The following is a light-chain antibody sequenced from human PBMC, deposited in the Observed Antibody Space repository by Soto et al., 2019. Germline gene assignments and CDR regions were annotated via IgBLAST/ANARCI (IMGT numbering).Light chain of an antibody. CDR1: QSILDRTKNKYY. J-gene: IGKJ1*01. CDR3: MQYFHSPLT. V-gene: IGKV4-1*01. CDR2: WSS. Sequence: DIVMTQSPDSLAVSLGETATFNCKSSQSILDRTKNKYYLAWYQQKSGQPPKLLIYWSSLRESGVPDRFTGSGSGTDFTLNISRLQAEDVAVYYWMQYFHSPLTFGQGTKVEI.